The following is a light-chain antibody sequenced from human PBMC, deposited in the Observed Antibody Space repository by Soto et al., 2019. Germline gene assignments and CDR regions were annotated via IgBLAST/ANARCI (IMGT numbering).Light chain of an antibody. CDR2: EVS. CDR1: SSDVGAYNY. V-gene: IGLV2-14*01. Sequence: QSALTQPASVSGSPGQSITISCPGTSSDVGAYNYVSWYQQHPGKAPKLMIYEVSNRPSGVSNRFSGSKSGNTASLTISGLQAEDEADYYCSSYSSSNTYVFGTGTKLTV. J-gene: IGLJ1*01. CDR3: SSYSSSNTYV.